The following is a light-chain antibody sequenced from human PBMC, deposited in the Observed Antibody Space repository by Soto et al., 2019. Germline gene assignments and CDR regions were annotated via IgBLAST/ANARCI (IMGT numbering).Light chain of an antibody. J-gene: IGLJ3*02. Sequence: QSALTQPASVSGSPGQSITISCTGTSSDVGSYSLVSWYQQHPGKAPKLVIYEGSKRPSGVSNRFSGSKSGNTASLTISGLQAEDEADYYCCSYAGSSTWVFGGGTKVTVL. V-gene: IGLV2-23*01. CDR1: SSDVGSYSL. CDR2: EGS. CDR3: CSYAGSSTWV.